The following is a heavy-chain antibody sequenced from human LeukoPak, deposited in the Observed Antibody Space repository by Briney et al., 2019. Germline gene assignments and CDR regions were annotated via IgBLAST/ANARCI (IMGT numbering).Heavy chain of an antibody. CDR3: ARRGEYSSSSGRWSYYYYYMDV. J-gene: IGHJ6*03. CDR1: GYTFTSYY. V-gene: IGHV1-46*01. CDR2: INPSGGST. D-gene: IGHD6-6*01. Sequence: ASVKVSCKASGYTFTSYYKHWVRQAPGQGLEWMGIINPSGGSTSYAQKFQGRVTMTRDMSTSTVYMELSSLRSEDTAVYYCARRGEYSSSSGRWSYYYYYMDVWGKGTTVTVSS.